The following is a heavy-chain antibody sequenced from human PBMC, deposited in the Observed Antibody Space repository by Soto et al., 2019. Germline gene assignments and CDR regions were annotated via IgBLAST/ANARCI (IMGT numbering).Heavy chain of an antibody. CDR2: VTADGGT. CDR1: GFTVSSHA. Sequence: GGSLRLSCEGSGFTVSSHAMTWIRQAPGKGPEWVSTVTADGGTYYADSVKGRFAMSRDTSENTLYLQMNSLGAEDTALYYCIWQQDFYYGRAVWGQGTTVTVSS. CDR3: IWQQDFYYGRAV. V-gene: IGHV3-23*01. D-gene: IGHD6-13*01. J-gene: IGHJ6*02.